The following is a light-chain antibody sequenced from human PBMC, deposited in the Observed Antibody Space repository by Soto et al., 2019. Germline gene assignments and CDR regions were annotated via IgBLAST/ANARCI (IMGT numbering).Light chain of an antibody. CDR3: QQYNNWPLT. CDR2: GAS. J-gene: IGKJ4*01. V-gene: IGKV3-15*01. Sequence: EVVMTQSPATLSVSLGDRATLSCRASQSVSSNLAWYQQKPGQGPRLLIYGASTRATGFPARFSGSGSGTEFTLTISSLQSEDFAVYSCQQYNNWPLTFCGGTKVEIK. CDR1: QSVSSN.